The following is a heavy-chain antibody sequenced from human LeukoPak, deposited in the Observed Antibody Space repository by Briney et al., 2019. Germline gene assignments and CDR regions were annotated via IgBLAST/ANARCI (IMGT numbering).Heavy chain of an antibody. D-gene: IGHD3-22*01. J-gene: IGHJ5*02. CDR1: GGTFSSYT. V-gene: IGHV1-69*16. CDR3: ARVAGPDFAYDSSGYPTDWFDP. CDR2: ITPILGAA. Sequence: ASVKVSCKASGGTFSSYTINWVRQAPGQGLEWMGRITPILGAANYAQKFQGRVTITTDESTSTAYMELSSLRSEDTAVYYCARVAGPDFAYDSSGYPTDWFDPWGQGTLVTVSS.